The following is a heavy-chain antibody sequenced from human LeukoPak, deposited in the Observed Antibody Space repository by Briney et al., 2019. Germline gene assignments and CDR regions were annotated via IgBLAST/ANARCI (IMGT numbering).Heavy chain of an antibody. J-gene: IGHJ3*02. CDR3: AKVGGCSGGSCSGAFDI. CDR2: IWYDGSNK. V-gene: IGHV3-33*06. Sequence: PGRTLSLSCAASGFTFGSYGMHWVRQAPGKGLEWVAVIWYDGSNKYYADSVKGRFTISRANSKNMLYLQMTSLTAEDTAVYYCAKVGGCSGGSCSGAFDIWGQGTMVTVSS. CDR1: GFTFGSYG. D-gene: IGHD2-15*01.